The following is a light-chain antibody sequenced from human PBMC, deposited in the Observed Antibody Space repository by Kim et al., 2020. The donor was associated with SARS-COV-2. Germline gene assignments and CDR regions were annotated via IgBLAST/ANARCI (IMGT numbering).Light chain of an antibody. CDR1: RSDVGGYNY. Sequence: GQSSTHYCTTTRSDVGGYNYVSWYQQHPGKAPKLMIYDVSKRPSGVSTRFSGSKSGNTASLTISGLQAEDEADYYCSSYTSSSTLVFGGGTQLTVL. J-gene: IGLJ2*01. CDR2: DVS. CDR3: SSYTSSSTLV. V-gene: IGLV2-14*04.